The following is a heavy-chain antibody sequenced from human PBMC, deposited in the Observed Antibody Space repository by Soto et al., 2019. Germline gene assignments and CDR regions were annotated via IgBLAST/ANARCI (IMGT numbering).Heavy chain of an antibody. V-gene: IGHV1-46*01. CDR1: GYTFTSYY. Sequence: ASVKVSCKASGYTFTSYYMHWVRQAPGQGLEWMGIINPSGGSTSYAQKFQGRVTMTRDTSTSTVYMELSSLRSEDTAVYYCARDQPRDTAGGCYYGMDVWGQGTTVTVSS. D-gene: IGHD5-18*01. CDR2: INPSGGST. CDR3: ARDQPRDTAGGCYYGMDV. J-gene: IGHJ6*02.